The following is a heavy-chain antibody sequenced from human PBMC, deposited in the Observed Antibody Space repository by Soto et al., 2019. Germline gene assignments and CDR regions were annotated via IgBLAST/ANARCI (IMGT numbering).Heavy chain of an antibody. J-gene: IGHJ6*02. Sequence: EVQLLESGGGLVQPGGSLRLSCAASRFTFSTYAMSWVRQAPGKGLEWVSAISDSGGSTSYADSVKGRFTISRDNYKNTLYLQMNSLRAEDTAVYYCAKDAIATPHYYYGLDVWGQGTTVTVSS. CDR3: AKDAIATPHYYYGLDV. V-gene: IGHV3-23*01. CDR1: RFTFSTYA. D-gene: IGHD2-15*01. CDR2: ISDSGGST.